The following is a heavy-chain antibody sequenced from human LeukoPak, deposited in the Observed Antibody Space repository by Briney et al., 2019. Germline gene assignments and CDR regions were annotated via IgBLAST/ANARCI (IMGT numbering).Heavy chain of an antibody. D-gene: IGHD3-10*01. CDR2: INTDGSIT. CDR3: ARDRGGCFDP. Sequence: PGGSLRLSCAASGFTFSTYRMHWVRQAPGKGLVWVSRINTDGSITTYADSVKGRFTISRDNAKNTVYLQMNSLRAEDTAVYYCARDRGGCFDPWGQGTLVIVSS. CDR1: GFTFSTYR. V-gene: IGHV3-74*01. J-gene: IGHJ5*02.